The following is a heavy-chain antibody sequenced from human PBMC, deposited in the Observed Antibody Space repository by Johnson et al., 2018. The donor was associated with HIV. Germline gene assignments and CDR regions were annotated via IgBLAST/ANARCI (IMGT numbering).Heavy chain of an antibody. Sequence: QEQLVESGGGVVQPGGSLKLSCAASGFTFSGSAMHWVRQAPGKGLEWVAVISYDGSNKYYADSVKGRFTISRDNSKNTLYLQMNSLRAEDTAVYYCARSEVTAQSPPAGAFDIWGQGTMVTVSS. V-gene: IGHV3-30-3*01. CDR3: ARSEVTAQSPPAGAFDI. J-gene: IGHJ3*02. CDR1: GFTFSGSA. D-gene: IGHD4-23*01. CDR2: ISYDGSNK.